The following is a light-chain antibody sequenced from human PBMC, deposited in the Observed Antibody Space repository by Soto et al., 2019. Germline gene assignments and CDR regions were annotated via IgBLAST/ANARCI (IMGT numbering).Light chain of an antibody. CDR2: DAY. V-gene: IGKV3-11*01. CDR1: QSFRGL. J-gene: IGKJ5*01. CDR3: QQRHMWPIT. Sequence: EVVFAQSPVPLSLSPVARATLSCRASQSFRGLLAWYQQKPGQAPRLLIYDAYNRATGIPPRFSGSGSGTDFTLTISSLEPEDSAVYYCQQRHMWPITFGQGTRLEIK.